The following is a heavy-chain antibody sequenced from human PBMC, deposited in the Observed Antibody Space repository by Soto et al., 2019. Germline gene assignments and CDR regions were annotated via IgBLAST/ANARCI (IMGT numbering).Heavy chain of an antibody. V-gene: IGHV4-34*01. Sequence: QVHLQQWGAGLLKPSETLSLTCAVYGGSLSDNYWNWLRQSPGKGLEWIGEINHAGNTNYNPSLRGRVIISVDTAKMQFSLNLRSVSAADTAVYYCARGRGEFDPWGQGTPVTGSS. J-gene: IGHJ5*02. CDR2: INHAGNT. CDR1: GGSLSDNY. D-gene: IGHD2-21*01. CDR3: ARGRGEFDP.